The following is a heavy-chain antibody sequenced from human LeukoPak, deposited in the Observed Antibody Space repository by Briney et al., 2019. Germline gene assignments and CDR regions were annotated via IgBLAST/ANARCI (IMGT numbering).Heavy chain of an antibody. CDR3: ARAGENHGILYYYYYMDV. Sequence: SETLSLTCTVSGYSISSGYYWGWIRQPPGKGLEWIRSIYHSGSTYYNPSLKSRVTISVDTSKNQFSLKLSSVTAADTAVYYCARAGENHGILYYYYYMDVWGKGTTVTVSS. CDR2: IYHSGST. CDR1: GYSISSGYY. V-gene: IGHV4-38-2*02. D-gene: IGHD3-16*01. J-gene: IGHJ6*03.